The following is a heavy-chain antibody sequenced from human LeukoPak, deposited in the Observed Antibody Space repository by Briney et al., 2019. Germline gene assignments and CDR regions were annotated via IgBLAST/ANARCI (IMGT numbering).Heavy chain of an antibody. J-gene: IGHJ6*03. Sequence: ASVKVSGKASGYTYTGYYIHWVRQAPGQGLEWMGWINPNSGDTNYAQKFQGEVTMTRDTSISTAYMELSRLRSDDTAVYYCARGVTGIYYYYYMDVWGKGTTVTVSS. CDR2: INPNSGDT. CDR3: ARGVTGIYYYYYMDV. V-gene: IGHV1-2*02. D-gene: IGHD3-10*01. CDR1: GYTYTGYY.